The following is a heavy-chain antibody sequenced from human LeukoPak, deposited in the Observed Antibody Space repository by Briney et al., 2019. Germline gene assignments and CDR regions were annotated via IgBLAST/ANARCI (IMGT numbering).Heavy chain of an antibody. CDR1: GLTFSTYW. CDR3: ASQARVEGALQY. D-gene: IGHD3-3*01. CDR2: INPDGGIT. J-gene: IGHJ4*02. V-gene: IGHV3-74*01. Sequence: GGSLRLSCAASGLTFSTYWMRWVRQAPGKGLEWVARINPDGGITTYADSVKGRVTISRDNAKNTLFLQMNSLRAEDTAVYYCASQARVEGALQYWGQGTPVTVSS.